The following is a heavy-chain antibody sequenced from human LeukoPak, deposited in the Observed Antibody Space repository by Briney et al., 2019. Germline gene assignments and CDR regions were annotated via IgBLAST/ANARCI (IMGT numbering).Heavy chain of an antibody. CDR3: ARRLGVRGVTYFDY. CDR1: GYSFTSYW. Sequence: GESLKISCKGPGYSFTSYWIAWVRQMPGKGLEWMGIIYPGDSHTRYSPSFQGQVPISADKSISTAYLQWSSLKASDTAMYYCARRLGVRGVTYFDYWGQGTLVTVSS. J-gene: IGHJ4*02. V-gene: IGHV5-51*01. CDR2: IYPGDSHT. D-gene: IGHD3-10*01.